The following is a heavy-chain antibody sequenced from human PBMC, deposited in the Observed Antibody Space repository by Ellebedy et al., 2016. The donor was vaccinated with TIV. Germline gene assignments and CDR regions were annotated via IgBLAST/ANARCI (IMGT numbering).Heavy chain of an antibody. Sequence: MPSETLSLTCAVYGGSFTAYYWSWIRQPPGKGLEWIGEINHSGGTSYNPSLRSRVTISVDTSKNQFSLKLSSVTAADTAVYYCPSWELTVTKRHFWGQGTLVTVSS. CDR2: INHSGGT. J-gene: IGHJ1*01. D-gene: IGHD4-17*01. CDR3: PSWELTVTKRHF. CDR1: GGSFTAYY. V-gene: IGHV4-34*01.